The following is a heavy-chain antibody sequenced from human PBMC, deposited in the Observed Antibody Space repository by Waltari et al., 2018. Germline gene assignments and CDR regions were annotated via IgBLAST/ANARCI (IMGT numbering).Heavy chain of an antibody. CDR1: GFTSSAQW. J-gene: IGHJ5*02. D-gene: IGHD1-26*01. CDR2: INPDGSET. Sequence: EVQVVESVGGFVQPGWSVTLLCPVGGFTSSAQWMHWVRQVPGKGLLWISRINPDGSETNYADSVKGRFTISRDNAKNTVFLEMSSLKAEDTAIYYCAKDGNRGSRSLDPWGQGTLVTVSS. V-gene: IGHV3-74*01. CDR3: AKDGNRGSRSLDP.